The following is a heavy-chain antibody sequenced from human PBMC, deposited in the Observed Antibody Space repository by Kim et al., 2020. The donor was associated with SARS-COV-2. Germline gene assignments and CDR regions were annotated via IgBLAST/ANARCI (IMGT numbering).Heavy chain of an antibody. V-gene: IGHV3-23*03. CDR3: AKDQVREGPYYYYYGMDV. CDR2: IYSGGSST. J-gene: IGHJ6*02. D-gene: IGHD1-1*01. CDR1: GFTFSSYA. Sequence: GGSLRLSCAASGFTFSSYAMSWVRQAPGKGLEWVSVIYSGGSSTYYADSVKGRFTISRDNSKNTLYLQMNSLRAEDTAVYYCAKDQVREGPYYYYYGMDVWGQGTTVTVSS.